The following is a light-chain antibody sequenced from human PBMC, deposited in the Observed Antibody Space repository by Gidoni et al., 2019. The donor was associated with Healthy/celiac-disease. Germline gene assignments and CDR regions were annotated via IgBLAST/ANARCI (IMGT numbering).Light chain of an antibody. CDR1: QSVSSSY. J-gene: IGKJ1*01. V-gene: IGKV3-20*01. Sequence: EIALTQSPGSLSLSPGERATISCRASQSVSSSYLAWYQQKPGQALRRLIYGASSRASGIPDRFSGSGSGTDFTLTISRLEPEDFAVYYCQQYSSSPPTFGEGTKVEIK. CDR2: GAS. CDR3: QQYSSSPPT.